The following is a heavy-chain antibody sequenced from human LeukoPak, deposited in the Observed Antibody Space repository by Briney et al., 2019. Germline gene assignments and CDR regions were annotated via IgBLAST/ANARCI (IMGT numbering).Heavy chain of an antibody. CDR3: AREYDILTGEDYMDV. D-gene: IGHD3-9*01. CDR2: INHSGST. Sequence: SETLSLTCAVYVGSFSGYYWSWIRQPPGKGLEWIGDINHSGSTNYNPSLKSRVTISVDTSKNQFSLKLSSVTAADTAVYYCAREYDILTGEDYMDVWGKGTTVTVSS. CDR1: VGSFSGYY. J-gene: IGHJ6*03. V-gene: IGHV4-34*01.